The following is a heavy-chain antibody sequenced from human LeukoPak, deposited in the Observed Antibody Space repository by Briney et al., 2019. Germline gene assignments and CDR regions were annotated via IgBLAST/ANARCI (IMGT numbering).Heavy chain of an antibody. Sequence: LRLSCAASGFSFSDYYMSWIRQPPGKGLEWIGEISHSGSTKYNPSLKSRVTISGDSSKNQFSLNLSSVTDTAVYYCVIFIMGTTTTDYWGQGTLVTVSS. D-gene: IGHD1-26*01. CDR3: VIFIMGTTTTDY. CDR1: GFSFSDYY. J-gene: IGHJ4*02. V-gene: IGHV4-34*08. CDR2: ISHSGST.